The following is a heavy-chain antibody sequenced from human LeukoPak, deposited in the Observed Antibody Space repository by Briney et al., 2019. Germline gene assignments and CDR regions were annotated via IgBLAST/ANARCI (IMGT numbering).Heavy chain of an antibody. J-gene: IGHJ4*02. CDR3: ARGAYRISWPGIDY. CDR2: IYSGGAT. V-gene: IGHV3-53*01. D-gene: IGHD3-16*02. CDR1: GFTVISNL. Sequence: AGGSLRLSCAASGFTVISNLMTWVRQSPGRGLEWLSSIYSGGATYYADSVQGRFTISRDHSNNSVSLQMTNLRVEDTAIYYCARGAYRISWPGIDYWGQGTLVTVSS.